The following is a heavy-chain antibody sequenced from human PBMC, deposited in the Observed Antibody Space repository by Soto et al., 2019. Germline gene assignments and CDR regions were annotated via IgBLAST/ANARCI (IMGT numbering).Heavy chain of an antibody. CDR2: IKPGTGTT. V-gene: IGHV1-3*01. J-gene: IGHJ6*02. CDR3: ARDCGKGYGMDV. Sequence: ASVKVSCKTSGYSFITNAMHWVRQAPGQRLEWLGWIKPGTGTTKYSQKFQGRVNITRDTSASTAYLELSTLRSEDTAVYYCARDCGKGYGMDVWGQGTTVTVSS. CDR1: GYSFITNA.